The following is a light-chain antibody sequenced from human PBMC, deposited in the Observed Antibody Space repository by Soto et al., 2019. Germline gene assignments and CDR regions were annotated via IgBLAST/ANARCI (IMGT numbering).Light chain of an antibody. CDR2: ATS. CDR1: QTVGGN. Sequence: EIVMTQSPSTLSVSPGERATLSCRASQTVGGNLAWYQQKPGQAPRLLIYATSTRATGVPARFSGSGSGTDFTLTISSLQSEDVAIYYCQHRSNGPMYTFGQGTKLDIK. J-gene: IGKJ2*01. CDR3: QHRSNGPMYT. V-gene: IGKV3-15*01.